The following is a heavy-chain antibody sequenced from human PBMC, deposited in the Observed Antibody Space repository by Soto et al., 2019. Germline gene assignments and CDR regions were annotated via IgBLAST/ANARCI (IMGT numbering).Heavy chain of an antibody. CDR1: GFTFSTAW. V-gene: IGHV3-15*01. J-gene: IGHJ5*02. Sequence: GGSLRLSCAASGFTFSTAWMTWVRQAPGRGLEWVARIKTTSDGGTIHYAAPVKGRFTISRDDSEDTLFLQMNSLKIEDTALYYCIRDPYGSTWGQGTLVTVSS. D-gene: IGHD3-10*01. CDR3: IRDPYGST. CDR2: IKTTSDGGTI.